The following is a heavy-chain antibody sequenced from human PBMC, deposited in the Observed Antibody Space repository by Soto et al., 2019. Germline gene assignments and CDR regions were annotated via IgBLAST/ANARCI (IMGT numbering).Heavy chain of an antibody. CDR2: ITGSGGTT. Sequence: GGSLRLSCAASGFTFSYYAMTWVRQAPGKGLEWVSSITGSGGTTYHADSVKGRFTISRDNSKNTLYLQMNSLRAEDTAIYYCAPIVVVSATGIDYWGQGTLVTVSS. J-gene: IGHJ4*02. CDR3: APIVVVSATGIDY. D-gene: IGHD2-15*01. CDR1: GFTFSYYA. V-gene: IGHV3-23*01.